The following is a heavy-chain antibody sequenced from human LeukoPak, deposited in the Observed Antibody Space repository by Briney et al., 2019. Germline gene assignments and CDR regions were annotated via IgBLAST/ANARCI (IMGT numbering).Heavy chain of an antibody. Sequence: SETLSLTCTVSGGSISSISYYWSWIRQPPGKGLEWIGYIYYSGSTDYNPSLKSRVTISVDTSKNQFSLKLSSVTAADTAVYYCARGESYYGSGVTFDPWGQGTLVTVSS. J-gene: IGHJ5*02. V-gene: IGHV4-61*01. CDR2: IYYSGST. CDR1: GGSISSISYY. CDR3: ARGESYYGSGVTFDP. D-gene: IGHD3-10*01.